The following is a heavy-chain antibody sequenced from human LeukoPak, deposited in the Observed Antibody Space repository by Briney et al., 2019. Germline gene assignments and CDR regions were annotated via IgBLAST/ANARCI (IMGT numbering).Heavy chain of an antibody. CDR1: GYTFTSYD. D-gene: IGHD3-22*01. V-gene: IGHV1-8*03. CDR2: MNPNRGNT. CDR3: ARLFQRNELNYYDSSGYSLGY. J-gene: IGHJ4*02. Sequence: AASVKVSCKASGYTFTSYDINWVRQATGQGLEWMGWMNPNRGNTGYAQKFQGRIPITRHTSIRTAYMELSSLRSEDTAVYYCARLFQRNELNYYDSSGYSLGYWGQGTLVTVSS.